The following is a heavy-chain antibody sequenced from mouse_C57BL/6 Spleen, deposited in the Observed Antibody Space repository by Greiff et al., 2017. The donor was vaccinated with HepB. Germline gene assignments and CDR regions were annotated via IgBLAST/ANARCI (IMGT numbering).Heavy chain of an antibody. V-gene: IGHV3-6*01. CDR3: ARDDSYAMDY. CDR2: ISYDGSN. J-gene: IGHJ4*01. CDR1: GYSITSGYY. Sequence: EVKVEESGPGLVKPSQSLSLTCSVTGYSITSGYYWNWIRQFPGNKLEWMGYISYDGSNNYNPSLKNRISITRDTSKNQFFLKLNSVTTEDTATYYCARDDSYAMDYWGQGTSVTVSS.